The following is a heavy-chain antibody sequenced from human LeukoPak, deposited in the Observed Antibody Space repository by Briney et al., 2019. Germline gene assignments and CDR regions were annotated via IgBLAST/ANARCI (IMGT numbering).Heavy chain of an antibody. D-gene: IGHD6-13*01. J-gene: IGHJ6*03. CDR2: IYYSGST. CDR1: GGSISSYY. V-gene: IGHV4-59*01. Sequence: PSETLSLTCTVSGGSISSYYWSWIRQPPGKGLEWIGYIYYSGSTNYNPSLKSRVTISVDTSKNQFSLKLSSVTAADTAVYYCASVPAAAGTGGYYYYYMDVWGKGTTVTVSS. CDR3: ASVPAAAGTGGYYYYYMDV.